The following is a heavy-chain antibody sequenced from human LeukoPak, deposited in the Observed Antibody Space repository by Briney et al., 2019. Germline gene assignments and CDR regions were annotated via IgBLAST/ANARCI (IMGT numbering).Heavy chain of an antibody. V-gene: IGHV5-51*01. Sequence: KSGESLKISCRGSGYSFTSYWIGLVRQVPGKGVEWRGIIYPGESDTRYSPSFQGQVTIPADKSISTAYLQWSSLKASDTAMYYCARGEYYSDYWGQGTLVTVSS. CDR2: IYPGESDT. J-gene: IGHJ4*02. CDR3: ARGEYYSDY. D-gene: IGHD2/OR15-2a*01. CDR1: GYSFTSYW.